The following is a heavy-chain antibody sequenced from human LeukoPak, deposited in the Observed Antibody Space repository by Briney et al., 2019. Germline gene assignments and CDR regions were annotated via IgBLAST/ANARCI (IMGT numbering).Heavy chain of an antibody. J-gene: IGHJ4*02. CDR3: ARNYGTSRPFYDY. Sequence: PGGSLRLSCAASGCTFSNYARTWVRQAPGKGVQWVSAISGEAIYTYYLDSVKGRFTTSRDNSKNTLCLQMNSLRADDTAVYYCARNYGTSRPFYDYWGQGIVVTVAS. CDR1: GCTFSNYA. CDR2: ISGEAIYT. D-gene: IGHD4-17*01. V-gene: IGHV3-23*01.